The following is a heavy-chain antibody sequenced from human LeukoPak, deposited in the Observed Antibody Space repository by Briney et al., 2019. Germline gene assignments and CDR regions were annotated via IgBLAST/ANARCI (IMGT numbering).Heavy chain of an antibody. Sequence: SETLSLTCTVSGGSISSGSYYRSWIRQPAGKGLELIARIYTSGSTNYNPSLKSRVTISVDTSKSQFSLKLSSVTAADTAVYFCAREHPEDIVVVPAGHVRYYYYMDVWGKGTTVTISS. CDR1: GGSISSGSYY. J-gene: IGHJ6*03. D-gene: IGHD2-2*01. CDR2: IYTSGST. V-gene: IGHV4-61*02. CDR3: AREHPEDIVVVPAGHVRYYYYMDV.